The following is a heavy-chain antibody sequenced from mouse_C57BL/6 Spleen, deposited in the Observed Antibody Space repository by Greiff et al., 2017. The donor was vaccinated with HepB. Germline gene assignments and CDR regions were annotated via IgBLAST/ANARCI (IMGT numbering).Heavy chain of an antibody. CDR3: ARYYGSYAMDY. J-gene: IGHJ4*01. Sequence: VQLQESGAELARPGASVKLSCKASGYTFTSYGISWVKQRTGQGLEWIGEIYPRSGNTYYNEKFKGKATLTADKSSSTAYMELRSLTSEDSAVYFCARYYGSYAMDYWGQGPSVTVSS. CDR2: IYPRSGNT. D-gene: IGHD1-1*01. V-gene: IGHV1-81*01. CDR1: GYTFTSYG.